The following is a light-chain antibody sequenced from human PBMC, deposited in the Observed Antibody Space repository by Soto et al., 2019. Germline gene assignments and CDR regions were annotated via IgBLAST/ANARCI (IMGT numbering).Light chain of an antibody. V-gene: IGKV3-15*01. CDR3: QQYDNLPPWT. J-gene: IGKJ1*01. CDR2: GAS. CDR1: QSVGTY. Sequence: IVMTQSPATLSVSPGERSTLSCKASQSVGTYLAWYQQKPVQSPRLLIYGASTRATGVPARFSGGGSGTEFTLTISSLQSEDFSIYHCQQYDNLPPWTFGQGTKVEIK.